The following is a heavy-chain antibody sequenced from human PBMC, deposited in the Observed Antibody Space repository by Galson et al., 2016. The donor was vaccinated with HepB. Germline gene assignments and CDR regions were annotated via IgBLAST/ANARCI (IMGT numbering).Heavy chain of an antibody. CDR2: IHHSGNT. D-gene: IGHD3-16*01. CDR3: ARVPVGGYPFDY. J-gene: IGHJ4*02. Sequence: IRQPPGKGLEWIGEIHHSGNTNYNPSLESRVTISVDTSKNQFSLKLSSVTAADTAVYYCARVPVGGYPFDYWGQGTLVTVSS. V-gene: IGHV4-34*01.